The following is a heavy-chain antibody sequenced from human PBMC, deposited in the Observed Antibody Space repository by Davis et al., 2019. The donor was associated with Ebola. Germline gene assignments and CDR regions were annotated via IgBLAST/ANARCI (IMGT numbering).Heavy chain of an antibody. Sequence: GESLKISCAASGFTFSRSDMNWVRQATGRGLEWVSATGTTGDTYYPGSVRGRFTVSRDDAKGFFYLQMDSLRVEDTAVYYCARAPPGSRFRLDHWGQGTLVTVSS. V-gene: IGHV3-13*01. CDR1: GFTFSRSD. D-gene: IGHD2-15*01. CDR2: TGTTGDT. J-gene: IGHJ4*02. CDR3: ARAPPGSRFRLDH.